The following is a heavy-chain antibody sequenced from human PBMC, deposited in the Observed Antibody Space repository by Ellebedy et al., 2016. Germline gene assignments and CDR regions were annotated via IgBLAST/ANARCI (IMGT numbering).Heavy chain of an antibody. Sequence: SETLSLTXTVSGGSITTSPYYWGWVRQPPGKSLEWIGKIYYSGSTYYNPSLKSRATISADTSKSQFSLKLSSVTAADTAVYYCAARLSDQVAFHYWGQGILVTVSS. J-gene: IGHJ4*02. V-gene: IGHV4-39*07. CDR1: GGSITTSPYY. CDR3: AARLSDQVAFHY. CDR2: IYYSGST.